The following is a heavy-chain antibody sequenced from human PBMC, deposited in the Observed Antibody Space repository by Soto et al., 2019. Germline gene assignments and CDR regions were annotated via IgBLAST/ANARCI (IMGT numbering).Heavy chain of an antibody. V-gene: IGHV4-59*08. CDR2: IYSSGST. Sequence: QVQLQESGPGLVRPSETLSLTCTVSGGSISNSYWSWIRQSPEKGLEWIGYIYSSGSTNCNPSLNSRVTISVDTSKNQFSLKLSSLCAADTAVYYCARHSPPFFYGSGPWDVWGQGTTLTVSS. J-gene: IGHJ6*02. CDR3: ARHSPPFFYGSGPWDV. CDR1: GGSISNSY. D-gene: IGHD3-10*01.